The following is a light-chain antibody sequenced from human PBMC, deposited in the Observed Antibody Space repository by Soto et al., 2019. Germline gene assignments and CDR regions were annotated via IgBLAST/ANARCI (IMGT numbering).Light chain of an antibody. J-gene: IGKJ1*01. V-gene: IGKV3-15*01. CDR1: QNIYYN. Sequence: ILMTQSPATVSVSPGESATLSCRASQNIYYNVAWSQHSPGQTPRLLIYRASTRAPGVPARFSGSGSGTEFTLTISSLQPEDFTVYSWLQYHNLWAFGQGTKVEI. CDR3: LQYHNLWA. CDR2: RAS.